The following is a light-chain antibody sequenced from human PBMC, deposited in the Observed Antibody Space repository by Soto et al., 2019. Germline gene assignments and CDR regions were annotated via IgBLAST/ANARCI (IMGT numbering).Light chain of an antibody. CDR3: QHRANWPLT. V-gene: IGKV3-11*01. CDR2: DAS. Sequence: EIVLTQSPAPLSLSPGERATLSCRASQSVSRSLAWYQQKPGQAPRLLIYDASNRATGIPARFSGSGSGTDFTLTISSLEPEDFAVYYCQHRANWPLTFGGGTKVEIK. CDR1: QSVSRS. J-gene: IGKJ4*01.